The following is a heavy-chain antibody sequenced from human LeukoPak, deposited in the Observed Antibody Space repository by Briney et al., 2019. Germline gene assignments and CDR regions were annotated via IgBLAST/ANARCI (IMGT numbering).Heavy chain of an antibody. Sequence: GGSLRLSYAASGFTVRNNYMSWVRQAPGKGLEWVSVIYSGGSTYYADSVKGRFTISRDNSKNTLYLQMNSLRAEDTAVYFCATGERMVRGDGVDYWGQGTLVTVSS. CDR3: ATGERMVRGDGVDY. CDR1: GFTVRNNY. J-gene: IGHJ4*02. CDR2: IYSGGST. D-gene: IGHD3-10*01. V-gene: IGHV3-66*01.